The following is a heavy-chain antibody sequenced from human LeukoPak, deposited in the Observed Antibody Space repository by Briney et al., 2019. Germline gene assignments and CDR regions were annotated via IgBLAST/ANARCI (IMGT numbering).Heavy chain of an antibody. J-gene: IGHJ5*02. Sequence: PGGSLRLSCAASGFALTSYAMSWVRQAPGQGLEWVSSISISGVSTYYADSVKGRFTISRDNSENTLHLQMNSLRVEDTAIYFCASCMVLRQGWCNWFEPWAQGTLVTVSS. CDR2: ISISGVST. CDR1: GFALTSYA. V-gene: IGHV3-23*01. D-gene: IGHD2-8*01. CDR3: ASCMVLRQGWCNWFEP.